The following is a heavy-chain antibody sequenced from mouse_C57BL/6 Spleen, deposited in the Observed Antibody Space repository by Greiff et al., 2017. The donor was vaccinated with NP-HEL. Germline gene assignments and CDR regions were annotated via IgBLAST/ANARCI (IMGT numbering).Heavy chain of an antibody. J-gene: IGHJ2*01. CDR2: ISSGSSTI. V-gene: IGHV5-17*01. Sequence: EVKLVESGGGLVKPGGSLKLSCAASGFTFSDYGMHWVRQAPEKGLEWVAYISSGSSTIYYADTVKGRFTISRDNAKNTLFLQMTILRSEDTAMYYCARAYGYDGAHFDYWGQGTTLTVSS. CDR1: GFTFSDYG. D-gene: IGHD2-2*01. CDR3: ARAYGYDGAHFDY.